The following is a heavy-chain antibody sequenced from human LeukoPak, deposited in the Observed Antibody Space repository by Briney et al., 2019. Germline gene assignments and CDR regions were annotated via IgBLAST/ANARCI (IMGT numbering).Heavy chain of an antibody. D-gene: IGHD5-12*01. Sequence: GGSLRLFCAASGFTFSNAWMSWVRQASGKGLEWGVRIKSKTDGGTTDYAAPVNGRFPISRDNSKNTLYLQMNSLKPEDTAVYYCTTDSGYDSFDYWFDPWVQGTLVTVSS. J-gene: IGHJ5*02. CDR2: IKSKTDGGTT. V-gene: IGHV3-15*01. CDR1: GFTFSNAW. CDR3: TTDSGYDSFDYWFDP.